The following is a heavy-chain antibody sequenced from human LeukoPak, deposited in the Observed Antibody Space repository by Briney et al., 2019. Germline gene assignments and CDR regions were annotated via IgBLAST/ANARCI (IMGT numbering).Heavy chain of an antibody. D-gene: IGHD5-18*01. CDR1: GFTFSSYE. V-gene: IGHV3-48*03. CDR2: ISSSGSTI. J-gene: IGHJ4*02. CDR3: ARAGYSYGYFDY. Sequence: GGSLRLSCAASGFTFSSYEMNWVRQAPGKGLEWVSYISSSGSTIYYAVSVKGRFTISRDNAKNSLYLQMNSLRAEDTAVYYCARAGYSYGYFDYWGQGTLVTVSS.